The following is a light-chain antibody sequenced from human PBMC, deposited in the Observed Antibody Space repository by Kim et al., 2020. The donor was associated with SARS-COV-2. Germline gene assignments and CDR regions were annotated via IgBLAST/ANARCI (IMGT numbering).Light chain of an antibody. V-gene: IGKV1-27*01. Sequence: IKNCVAWYHKKPGKVPDLLISAASTFQSGVSSRFSGSASGTGFSLSIDNLQPEDVAPYYCQKDYGAPFTFVPGTKVDIK. CDR2: AAS. CDR3: QKDYGAPFT. J-gene: IGKJ3*01. CDR1: IKNC.